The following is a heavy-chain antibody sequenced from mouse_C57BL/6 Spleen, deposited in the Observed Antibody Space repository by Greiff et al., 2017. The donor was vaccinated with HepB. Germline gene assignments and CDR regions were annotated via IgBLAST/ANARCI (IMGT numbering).Heavy chain of an antibody. J-gene: IGHJ1*03. CDR3: ARGDGNWYFDV. CDR1: GFTFSSYT. CDR2: ISGGGGNT. D-gene: IGHD2-1*01. Sequence: EVQGVESGGGLVKPGGSLKLSCAASGFTFSSYTMSWVRQTPEKRLEWVATISGGGGNTYYPDSVKGRFTISRDNAKNTLYLQMSSLRSEDTALYYCARGDGNWYFDVWGTGTTVTVSS. V-gene: IGHV5-9*01.